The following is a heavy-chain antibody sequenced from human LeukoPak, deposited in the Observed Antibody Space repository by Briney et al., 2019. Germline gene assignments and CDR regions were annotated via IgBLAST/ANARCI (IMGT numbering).Heavy chain of an antibody. J-gene: IGHJ4*02. CDR2: ISAYNGNT. CDR3: ARGKIYYDSSGYYLEY. D-gene: IGHD3-22*01. Sequence: GASVKVSCKASGGTFSSYAISWVRQAPGQGLEWMGWISAYNGNTNYAQKLQGRVTMTTDTSTSTAYMELRSLRSDDAAVYYCARGKIYYDSSGYYLEYWGQGTLVTVSS. CDR1: GGTFSSYA. V-gene: IGHV1-18*01.